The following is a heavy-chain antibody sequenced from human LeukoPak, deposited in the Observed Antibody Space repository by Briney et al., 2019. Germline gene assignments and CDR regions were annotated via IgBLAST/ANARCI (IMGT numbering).Heavy chain of an antibody. V-gene: IGHV4-34*01. J-gene: IGHJ6*04. Sequence: SETLSLTCAVYGGSFSGYYWSWIRRPPGKGLEWIGEINHSGSTNYNPSLKSRVTISVDTSKNQFSLKLSSVTAADTAVYYCARGRLFIGSLRIYGMDVWGKGTTVTVSS. D-gene: IGHD2-21*01. CDR2: INHSGST. CDR1: GGSFSGYY. CDR3: ARGRLFIGSLRIYGMDV.